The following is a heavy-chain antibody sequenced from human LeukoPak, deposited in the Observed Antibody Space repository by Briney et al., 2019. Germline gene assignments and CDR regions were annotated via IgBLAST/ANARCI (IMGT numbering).Heavy chain of an antibody. CDR2: INPNSGGT. D-gene: IGHD5-12*01. Sequence: GASVKVSCKASGYTFTGYYIHWVRQAPGQGLEWMGWINPNSGGTNYAQKFQGRVTMTRDTSISTAYMELSRLRSDDTAVYYCARDSGSGDIVATVDYWGQGTLVTASS. J-gene: IGHJ4*02. V-gene: IGHV1-2*02. CDR3: ARDSGSGDIVATVDY. CDR1: GYTFTGYY.